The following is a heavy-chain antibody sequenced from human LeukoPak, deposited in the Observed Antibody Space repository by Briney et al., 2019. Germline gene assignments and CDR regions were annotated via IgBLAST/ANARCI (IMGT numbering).Heavy chain of an antibody. CDR1: GYSISSGYY. CDR3: ARGGGYYYYYYYYMDV. V-gene: IGHV4-38-2*02. Sequence: PSETLSLTCTVSGYSISSGYYWGWIRQPPGKGLEWIGSIYHSGSTYYNPSLKSRVTISVDTSKNQCPLKLSSVTAADTAVYYCARGGGYYYYYYYYMDVWGKGTTVTVSS. CDR2: IYHSGST. J-gene: IGHJ6*03. D-gene: IGHD3-22*01.